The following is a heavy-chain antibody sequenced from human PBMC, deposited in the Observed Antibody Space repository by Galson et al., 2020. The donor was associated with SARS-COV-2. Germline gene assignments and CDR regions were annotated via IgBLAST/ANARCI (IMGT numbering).Heavy chain of an antibody. J-gene: IGHJ4*02. Sequence: LSCAASGFTFSSYSMNWVRQAPGKGLEWVSSISSSSSYIYYADSVKGRFTISRDNAKNSLYLQMNSLRAEDTAVYYCARVYDSSGPFFDYWGQGTLVTVSS. CDR1: GFTFSSYS. V-gene: IGHV3-21*01. D-gene: IGHD3-22*01. CDR2: ISSSSSYI. CDR3: ARVYDSSGPFFDY.